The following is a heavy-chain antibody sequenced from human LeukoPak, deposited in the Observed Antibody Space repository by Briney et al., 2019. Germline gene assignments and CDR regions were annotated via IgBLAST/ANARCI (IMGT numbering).Heavy chain of an antibody. CDR2: ISGSGSGGST. J-gene: IGHJ4*02. CDR1: GFTFRRSA. Sequence: GGSLRLSCAASGFTFRRSAMSWVRQAPGKGLEWVSNISGSGSGGSTYYADSVKGRFTISRDNSKNTLYLQMNSLRAEDTAVYYCAKSGYNRFDYWGQGTLVTVSS. V-gene: IGHV3-23*01. CDR3: AKSGYNRFDY. D-gene: IGHD5-24*01.